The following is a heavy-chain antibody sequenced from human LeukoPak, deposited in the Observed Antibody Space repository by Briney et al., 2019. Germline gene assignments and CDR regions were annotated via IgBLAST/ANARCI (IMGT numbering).Heavy chain of an antibody. CDR1: RFAFSSYW. Sequence: GGSLRLSCAASRFAFSSYWMHWVRQAPGKGLVWVSRINSDESSTSYADSVKGRFTISRDNSKNTLYLQMNSLRAGDTAVYYCAKAMGATLFDYWGQGTLVTVSS. CDR2: INSDESST. V-gene: IGHV3-74*01. D-gene: IGHD1-26*01. J-gene: IGHJ4*02. CDR3: AKAMGATLFDY.